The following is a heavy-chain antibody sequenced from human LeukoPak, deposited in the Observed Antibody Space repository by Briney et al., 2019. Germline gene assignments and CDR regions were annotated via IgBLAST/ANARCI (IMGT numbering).Heavy chain of an antibody. J-gene: IGHJ4*02. CDR2: ISSSSSTI. V-gene: IGHV3-48*04. CDR3: ARDREGYCSGGSCSFDY. Sequence: GGSLRLSCAASGFTFSSYSMNWVRQAPGKGLEWVSYISSSSSTIYYADSVKGRFTISRDNAKNSLYLQMNSLRAEDTAVYYCARDREGYCSGGSCSFDYWGQGTLVTVSS. D-gene: IGHD2-15*01. CDR1: GFTFSSYS.